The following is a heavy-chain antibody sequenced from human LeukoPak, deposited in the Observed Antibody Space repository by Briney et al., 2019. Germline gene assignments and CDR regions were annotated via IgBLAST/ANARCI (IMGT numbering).Heavy chain of an antibody. CDR3: ASTGRTGYYFDY. J-gene: IGHJ4*02. D-gene: IGHD1-1*01. CDR1: GYKFSSYG. CDR2: INPNSGGT. V-gene: IGHV1-2*02. Sequence: ASVKVSCKASGYKFSSYGISWVRQAPGQGLEWMGWINPNSGGTNYAQKFQGRVTMTRDTSISTAYMELSRLRSDDTAVYYCASTGRTGYYFDYWGQGTLVTVSS.